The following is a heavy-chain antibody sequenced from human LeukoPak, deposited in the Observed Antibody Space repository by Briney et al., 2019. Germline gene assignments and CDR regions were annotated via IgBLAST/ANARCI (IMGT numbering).Heavy chain of an antibody. CDR1: GFIFSTYG. CDR3: ARGGRYTAAASGVDY. CDR2: IWYDGTNV. Sequence: GRSLRLSCVASGFIFSTYGMHWVRQAPGKGLELVSFIWYDGTNVYYVDSVKGRFTISRDNSMNTLYLQMNSLRAEDTAVYHCARGGRYTAAASGVDYWGQGTLVTVSS. D-gene: IGHD6-13*01. V-gene: IGHV3-33*01. J-gene: IGHJ4*02.